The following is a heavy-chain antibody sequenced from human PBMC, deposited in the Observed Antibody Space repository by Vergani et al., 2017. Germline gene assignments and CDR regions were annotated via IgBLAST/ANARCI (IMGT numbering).Heavy chain of an antibody. CDR2: IKSTFDRGTT. J-gene: IGHJ6*02. CDR1: GFSFRNAW. D-gene: IGHD2-15*01. V-gene: IGHV3-15*07. CDR3: TTDPRYCSDGSCYGLSDHHYYGMDV. Sequence: EVQLVESGGGIVKPGGSLRLSCVASGFSFRNAWMNWVRRTPGKGLEWVGRIKSTFDRGTTDYAAAVKGRFTISRDDSKNTRFLQMNGLKTEDIGVYYCTTDPRYCSDGSCYGLSDHHYYGMDVWGQGTTVTVSS.